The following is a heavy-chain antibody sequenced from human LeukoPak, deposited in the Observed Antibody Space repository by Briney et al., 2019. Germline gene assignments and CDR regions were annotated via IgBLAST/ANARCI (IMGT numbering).Heavy chain of an antibody. J-gene: IGHJ4*02. CDR3: ARDPNRLADYGGDYFDH. V-gene: IGHV3-30*03. CDR2: ISHDGSHK. Sequence: GGSLRLSCEASGFTFSHYGMHWVRQAPGNGLEWVAVISHDGSHKSYADSVRGRFTISRDNSKNTLSLQMNTLRPEDTALFYCARDPNRLADYGGDYFDHWGQGTLVTVSS. D-gene: IGHD4-23*01. CDR1: GFTFSHYG.